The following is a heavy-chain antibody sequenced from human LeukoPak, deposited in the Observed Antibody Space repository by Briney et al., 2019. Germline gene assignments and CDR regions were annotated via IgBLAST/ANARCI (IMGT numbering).Heavy chain of an antibody. Sequence: GGSLRLSCAASGFTVSSNYMSWVRQAPGKGLEWVSVIYSGGSTYYADSVKGRFTISRDNSKNTLYLQMNSLRAEDTAVYYCANHLACGSTSCPPFDYWGQGTLVTVSS. CDR3: ANHLACGSTSCPPFDY. D-gene: IGHD2-2*01. J-gene: IGHJ4*02. CDR2: IYSGGST. V-gene: IGHV3-66*01. CDR1: GFTVSSNY.